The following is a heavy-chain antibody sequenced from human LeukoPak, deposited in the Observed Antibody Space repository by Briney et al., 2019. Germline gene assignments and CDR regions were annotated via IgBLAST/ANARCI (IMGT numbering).Heavy chain of an antibody. CDR3: ALSGYDDNYFDY. Sequence: SETLSLTCTVSGGSASSGSYYWSWIRQPPGKGLEWIGYIYYSGSTYYNPSLKSRVTISVDTSKNQFSLKLSSVTAADTAVYYCALSGYDDNYFDYWGQGTLVTVSS. J-gene: IGHJ4*02. V-gene: IGHV4-30-4*01. CDR1: GGSASSGSYY. CDR2: IYYSGST. D-gene: IGHD5-12*01.